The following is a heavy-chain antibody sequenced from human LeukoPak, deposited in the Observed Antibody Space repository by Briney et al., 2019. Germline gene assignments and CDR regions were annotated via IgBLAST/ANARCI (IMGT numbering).Heavy chain of an antibody. CDR2: VKSKTNGGTT. CDR1: GFTFSNAW. V-gene: IGHV3-15*01. Sequence: PGGSLRLSCAASGFTFSNAWMSWVRQAPGKGLEWVGRVKSKTNGGTTGYAAPVKGRFTISRDDSKNTYLQMNSLKNEDTAVYYCTAGIGHSDFDYWGQGTLVTVSS. J-gene: IGHJ4*02. CDR3: TAGIGHSDFDY. D-gene: IGHD6-13*01.